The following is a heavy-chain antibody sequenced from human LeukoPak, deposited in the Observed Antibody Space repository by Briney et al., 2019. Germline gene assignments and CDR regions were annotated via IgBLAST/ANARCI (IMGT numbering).Heavy chain of an antibody. CDR3: AIREMYSSGWCLGY. D-gene: IGHD6-19*01. CDR1: GFTVRSYA. J-gene: IGHJ4*02. CDR2: ISGSGGST. V-gene: IGHV3-23*01. Sequence: GVSLRLYCAASGFTVRSYAMSWVRQAPGKGLEWVSAISGSGGSTYYADSVKGRFTISRDNSKNTLYLQMNSLRAEDTALYYCAIREMYSSGWCLGYWGQGTLVTVSS.